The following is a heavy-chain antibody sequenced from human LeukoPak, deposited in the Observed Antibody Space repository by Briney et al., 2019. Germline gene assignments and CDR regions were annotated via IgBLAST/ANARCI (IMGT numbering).Heavy chain of an antibody. CDR2: INAGNGNT. CDR1: GYTFTSYA. J-gene: IGHJ4*02. D-gene: IGHD3-22*01. CDR3: ARGMGNYYYDSSGYYNYFDY. V-gene: IGHV1-3*01. Sequence: ASVKVSCKASGYTFTSYAMHWARQAPGQRLEWMGWINAGNGNTKYSQKFQGRVTITRDTSASTAYMELSSLRSEDTAVYYCARGMGNYYYDSSGYYNYFDYWGQGTLVTVSS.